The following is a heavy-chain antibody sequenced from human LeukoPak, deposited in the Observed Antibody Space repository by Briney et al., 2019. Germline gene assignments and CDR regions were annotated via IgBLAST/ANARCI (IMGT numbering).Heavy chain of an antibody. CDR3: AREAYSSGWQSRDAFDP. Sequence: GASVKVSCKASGYTFTSYYMHWVRQAPGQGLEWMGVINPSGGSTSYAQKFQGRVTMTRDTSTSTVYMELSSLRSEDTAGYYCAREAYSSGWQSRDAFDPWGQGTLVTVSS. CDR2: INPSGGST. D-gene: IGHD6-19*01. CDR1: GYTFTSYY. V-gene: IGHV1-46*01. J-gene: IGHJ5*02.